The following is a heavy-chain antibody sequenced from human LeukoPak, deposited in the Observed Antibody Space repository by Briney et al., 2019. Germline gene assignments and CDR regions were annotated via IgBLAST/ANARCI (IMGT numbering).Heavy chain of an antibody. CDR3: TNQTFRGRERSYSDS. D-gene: IGHD1-26*01. CDR1: GFTFSTYA. V-gene: IGHV3-23*01. J-gene: IGHJ4*02. Sequence: GGSLRLSCVTSGFTFSTYAMTWVRQAPGKGPEWVSSINNSGGTTDYSDSVKGRFTVSRDNSKSTLYLQMESLRVEDTAVYYCTNQTFRGRERSYSDSWGQGTLVTVSS. CDR2: INNSGGTT.